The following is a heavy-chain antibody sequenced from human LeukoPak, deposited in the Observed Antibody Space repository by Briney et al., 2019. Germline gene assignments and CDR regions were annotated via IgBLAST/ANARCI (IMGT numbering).Heavy chain of an antibody. CDR1: GGSFSGYY. J-gene: IGHJ4*02. CDR3: ARAPSLRYFDWLSPFDY. CDR2: INHSGST. D-gene: IGHD3-9*01. V-gene: IGHV4-34*01. Sequence: SETLSLTCAVYGGSFSGYYWSWIRQPPGKGLEWIGEINHSGSTNYNPSLKSRVTISVDTSKNQSSLKLSSVTAADTAVYYCARAPSLRYFDWLSPFDYWGQGTLVTVSS.